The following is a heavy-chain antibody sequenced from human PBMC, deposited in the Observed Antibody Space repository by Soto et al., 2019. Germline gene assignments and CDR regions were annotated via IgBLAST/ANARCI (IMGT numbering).Heavy chain of an antibody. D-gene: IGHD3-22*01. CDR3: AKDSFVIVVVIPENYYGMDV. CDR2: ISGSGGST. J-gene: IGHJ6*02. V-gene: IGHV3-23*01. CDR1: GFTFSSYA. Sequence: GGSLRLSCAASGFTFSSYAMSWVRQAPGKGLEWVSAISGSGGSTYYADSVKGRFTISRDNSKNTLYLQMNSLRAEDTAVYYCAKDSFVIVVVIPENYYGMDVWGQGTTVTVSS.